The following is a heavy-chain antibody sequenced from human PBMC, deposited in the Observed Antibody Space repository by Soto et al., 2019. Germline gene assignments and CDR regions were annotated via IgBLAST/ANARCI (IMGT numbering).Heavy chain of an antibody. D-gene: IGHD3-22*01. CDR1: GGSFSGYY. V-gene: IGHV4-34*01. J-gene: IGHJ5*02. CDR2: INHSGST. Sequence: SETLSLTCAVYGGSFSGYYWGWTRQPPGKGLEWIGEINHSGSTNYNPSLKSRVTMSVDTSKNQFSLKLSSVTAADTAVYYCARGLTTMNRGNWFDPWGQGTQVTVSS. CDR3: ARGLTTMNRGNWFDP.